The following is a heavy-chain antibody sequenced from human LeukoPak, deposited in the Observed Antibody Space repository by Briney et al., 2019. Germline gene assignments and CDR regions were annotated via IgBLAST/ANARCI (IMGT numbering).Heavy chain of an antibody. CDR2: IVVGSGNT. J-gene: IGHJ4*02. CDR3: AGTPWFGELTLDY. Sequence: ASVKVSCKASGFTFTSSAIQWVRQARGQRLEWIGWIVVGSGNTNYAQKFQERVIITRDMSTTTVYMELSSLRSEDTAVYYCAGTPWFGELTLDYWGQGTLVTVSS. V-gene: IGHV1-58*02. D-gene: IGHD3-10*01. CDR1: GFTFTSSA.